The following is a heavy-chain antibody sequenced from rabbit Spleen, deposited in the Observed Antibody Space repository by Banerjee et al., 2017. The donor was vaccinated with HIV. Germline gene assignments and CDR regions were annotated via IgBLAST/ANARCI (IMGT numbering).Heavy chain of an antibody. V-gene: IGHV1S40*01. J-gene: IGHJ3*01. Sequence: QQLEESGGGLVQPGASLTLTCTASGFSFSSRYYMCWVRQAPGKGLEWIACIYAGSSGDTYYANWAKGRFTISKTSSTTVTLQMTSLTAADTATYFCARGDVNHGHVGYVNLWGQGTLVTVS. CDR3: ARGDVNHGHVGYVNL. D-gene: IGHD6-1*01. CDR1: GFSFSSRYY. CDR2: IYAGSSGDT.